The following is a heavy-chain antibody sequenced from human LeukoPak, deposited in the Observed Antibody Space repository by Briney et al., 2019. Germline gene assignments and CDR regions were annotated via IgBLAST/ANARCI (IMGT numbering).Heavy chain of an antibody. CDR3: ARPPRIKRRKARAGTPFDY. J-gene: IGHJ4*02. Sequence: GGSLRLSCAASGFTFSSYWMHWVRQAPGKGLVWVSGINSDGSRTSYADSVKGRFTISRDTAKNTLYLQMNSLRTEDTAVYYCARPPRIKRRKARAGTPFDYWGQATLVTVSS. V-gene: IGHV3-74*01. CDR1: GFTFSSYW. CDR2: INSDGSRT. D-gene: IGHD6-19*01.